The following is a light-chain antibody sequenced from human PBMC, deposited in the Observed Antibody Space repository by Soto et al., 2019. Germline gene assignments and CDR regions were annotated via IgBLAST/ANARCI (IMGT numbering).Light chain of an antibody. CDR1: QSISSY. Sequence: DIQMTQSPSSLSASVGDRVTITCRASQSISSYLNWYQQKPGKAPKLLIYAASSLQSGVPSRFSGSGSGKDFTLTISSLQPEDFATYYCQQSYRTPFTFGPGNKVDIK. CDR3: QQSYRTPFT. J-gene: IGKJ3*01. CDR2: AAS. V-gene: IGKV1-39*01.